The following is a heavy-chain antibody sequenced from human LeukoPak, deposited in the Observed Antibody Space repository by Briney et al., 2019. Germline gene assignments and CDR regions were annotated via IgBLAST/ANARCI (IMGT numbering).Heavy chain of an antibody. V-gene: IGHV4-30-4*08. CDR1: GGSISSGDYY. CDR3: ARDPFPHAINYYDSSGYP. Sequence: SETLSLTRTVSGGSISSGDYYWSWIRQPPGKGLEWIGYIYYSGSTYYNPSLKSRVTISVDTSKNQCSLKLSSVTAADTAVYYCARDPFPHAINYYDSSGYPWGQGTLVTVSS. J-gene: IGHJ5*02. D-gene: IGHD3-22*01. CDR2: IYYSGST.